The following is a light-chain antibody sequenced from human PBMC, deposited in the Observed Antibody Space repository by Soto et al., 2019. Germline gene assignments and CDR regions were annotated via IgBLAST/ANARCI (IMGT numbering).Light chain of an antibody. CDR3: ISYRSGSTLGA. J-gene: IGLJ2*01. CDR2: EVT. V-gene: IGLV2-14*01. CDR1: SSDVGGYNY. Sequence: QSALTQPASVSGSPGQSITISCTGTSSDVGGYNYVSWYQQHPGKAPKLVIYEVTNRPSGVSNRFSGSKSGSTASLTISGLQAEDEADYYCISYRSGSTLGAFGGGTKLTVL.